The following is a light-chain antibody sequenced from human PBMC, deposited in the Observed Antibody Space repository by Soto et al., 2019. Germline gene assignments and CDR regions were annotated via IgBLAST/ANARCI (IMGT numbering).Light chain of an antibody. Sequence: EIVLTQSPATLSLSPGERATLSCRASQSVSSYLAWYQQKPGQAPRLLIYDASNRATGIPARSSGSGSGTDFTLTISSLEPEDCGVYYCQQRSNWPWTLGQGPKVDI. V-gene: IGKV3-11*01. J-gene: IGKJ1*01. CDR3: QQRSNWPWT. CDR1: QSVSSY. CDR2: DAS.